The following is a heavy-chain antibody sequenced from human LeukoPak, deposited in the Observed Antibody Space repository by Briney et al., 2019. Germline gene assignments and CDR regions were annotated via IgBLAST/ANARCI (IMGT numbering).Heavy chain of an antibody. CDR3: AHRPPGIAAAVSWFDP. CDR1: GFSLSTSGVG. V-gene: IGHV2-5*02. Sequence: GPTLVKPTQTLTLTCTFSGFSLSTSGVGVGWIRQPPGKALEWLALIYWDDDKRYSPSLKSRLTITKDTSKNQVVLTMTNMDPVDTATYYCAHRPPGIAAAVSWFDPWGQGTLVTVSS. J-gene: IGHJ5*02. CDR2: IYWDDDK. D-gene: IGHD6-13*01.